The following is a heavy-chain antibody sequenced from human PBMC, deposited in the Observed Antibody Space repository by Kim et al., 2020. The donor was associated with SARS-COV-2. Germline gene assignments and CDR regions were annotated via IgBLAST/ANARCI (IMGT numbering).Heavy chain of an antibody. CDR1: GGSVSSGSYY. Sequence: SETLSLTCTVSGGSVSSGSYYWSWIRQPPGKGLEWIGYIYYSGSTNYNPSLKSRVTISVDTSKNQFSLKLSSVTAADTAVYYCARGDDYGGNYFDYWGQG. CDR2: IYYSGST. J-gene: IGHJ4*02. D-gene: IGHD4-17*01. V-gene: IGHV4-61*01. CDR3: ARGDDYGGNYFDY.